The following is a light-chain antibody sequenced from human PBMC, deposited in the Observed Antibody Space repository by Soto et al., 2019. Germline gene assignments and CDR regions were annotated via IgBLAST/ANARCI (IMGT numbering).Light chain of an antibody. CDR3: QQYGSSPVYT. J-gene: IGKJ2*01. V-gene: IGKV3-20*01. CDR2: GAS. CDR1: QSVSSSY. Sequence: EIVLTQSPGTLSLSPGERATLSCRASQSVSSSYLAWYQQKPGQAPRLLIYGASSRATGNPDRFSGSGSGTDFTLTISRLEPEDFAVYYCQQYGSSPVYTFGQGTKLEIK.